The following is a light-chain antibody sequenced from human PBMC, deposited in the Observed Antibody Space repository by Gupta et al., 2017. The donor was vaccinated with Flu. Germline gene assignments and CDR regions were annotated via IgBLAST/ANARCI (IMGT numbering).Light chain of an antibody. Sequence: GTLSLSPGERASLSCRASQSLSSDYLAWYQHKPGQAPRLLIFGASSRATGIPDRFSGSGSGTVFTLTISRLEPEDFAVYYCQQYGTSPDTFGQGTKLEIK. V-gene: IGKV3-20*01. J-gene: IGKJ2*01. CDR3: QQYGTSPDT. CDR2: GAS. CDR1: QSLSSDY.